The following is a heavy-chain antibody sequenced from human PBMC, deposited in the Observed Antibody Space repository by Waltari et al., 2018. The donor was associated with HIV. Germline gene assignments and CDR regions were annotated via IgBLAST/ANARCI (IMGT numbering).Heavy chain of an antibody. V-gene: IGHV4-34*01. CDR1: GGSFSGYY. D-gene: IGHD3-22*01. J-gene: IGHJ1*01. Sequence: QVQLQQWGAGLLKPSETLSLTCAVYGGSFSGYYWSWIRHPPGKGLEWIGEINHSGSTNYNPSLKSRVTISVDTSKNQFSLKLSSVTAADTAVYYCASPGVVVNVPLGPYFQHWGQGTLVTVSS. CDR2: INHSGST. CDR3: ASPGVVVNVPLGPYFQH.